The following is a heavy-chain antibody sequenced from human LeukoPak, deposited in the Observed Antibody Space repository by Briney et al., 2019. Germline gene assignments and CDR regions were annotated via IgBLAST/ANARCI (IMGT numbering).Heavy chain of an antibody. Sequence: PSETLSLTCAVYGGSFSGYYWNWIRQPPGKGLEWIGEINDSGDTNYNPSLKSRVTLSVDTTKNQFSLKLSSVTAADSAIYYCARGLGDSGYDFLVCWGQGSLVTVSS. D-gene: IGHD5-12*01. CDR3: ARGLGDSGYDFLVC. J-gene: IGHJ4*02. CDR1: GGSFSGYY. CDR2: INDSGDT. V-gene: IGHV4-34*01.